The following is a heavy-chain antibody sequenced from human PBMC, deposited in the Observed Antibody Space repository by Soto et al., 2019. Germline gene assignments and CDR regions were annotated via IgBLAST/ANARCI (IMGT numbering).Heavy chain of an antibody. Sequence: SETLSLTCTVSGGSISSYYWSWIRQPPGKGLEWIGYIYYSGSTNYNPSLKSRVTISVDTSKNQFSLKLSSVTAADTAVYYCARVYDFWSGNAFDIWGQGTMVTVSS. D-gene: IGHD3-3*01. CDR3: ARVYDFWSGNAFDI. V-gene: IGHV4-59*01. CDR1: GGSISSYY. CDR2: IYYSGST. J-gene: IGHJ3*02.